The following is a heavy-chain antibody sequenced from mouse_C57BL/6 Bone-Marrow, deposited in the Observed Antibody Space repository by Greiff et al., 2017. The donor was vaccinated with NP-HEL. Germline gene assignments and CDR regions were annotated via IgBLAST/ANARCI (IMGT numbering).Heavy chain of an antibody. J-gene: IGHJ4*01. V-gene: IGHV12-3*01. CDR2: ITHSGET. CDR3: AGDLYGYDDMDY. Sequence: ESGPGLVKPSQSLFLTCSITGFPITSGYYWFWIRQSPGKPLECMGYITHSGETFYNPSLQSPISITRETSKNQFFLQLNSVTTEDAAVYFCAGDLYGYDDMDYWGKGTSVTVSS. CDR1: GFPITSGYY. D-gene: IGHD1-1*01.